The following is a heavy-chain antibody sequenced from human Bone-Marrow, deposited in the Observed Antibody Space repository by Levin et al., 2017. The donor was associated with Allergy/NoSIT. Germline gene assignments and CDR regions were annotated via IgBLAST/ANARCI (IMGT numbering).Heavy chain of an antibody. V-gene: IGHV3-66*01. CDR2: IYSNGRT. CDR3: ARDGPRASYYYYGMDV. Sequence: GESLKISCAASGFTVSSHYMSWVRQAPGKGLEWVSVIYSNGRTYYADSVKGRFTISRDNSKNTLYLQMNSLRAEDTAVYYCARDGPRASYYYYGMDVWGQGTTVTVSS. CDR1: GFTVSSHY. J-gene: IGHJ6*02.